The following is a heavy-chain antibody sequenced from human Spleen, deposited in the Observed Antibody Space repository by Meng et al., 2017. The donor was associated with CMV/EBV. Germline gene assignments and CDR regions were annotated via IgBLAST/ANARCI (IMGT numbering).Heavy chain of an antibody. D-gene: IGHD3-22*01. J-gene: IGHJ4*02. CDR3: ASNYYYDSSGYYFPLWY. V-gene: IGHV3-53*01. CDR1: GFTFSSYA. Sequence: GESLKISCAASGFTFSSYAMTWVRQAPGKGLEWVSVIYSGGSTYYADSVKGRFTISRDNSKNTLYLQMNSLRAEDTAVYYCASNYYYDSSGYYFPLWYWGQGTLVTVSS. CDR2: IYSGGST.